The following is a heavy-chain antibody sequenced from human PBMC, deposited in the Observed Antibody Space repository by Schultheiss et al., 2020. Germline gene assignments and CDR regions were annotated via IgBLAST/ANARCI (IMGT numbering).Heavy chain of an antibody. CDR2: IYYSGST. Sequence: SETLSLTCTVSGGSISSGGYYWSWIRQHPGKGLEWIGYIYYSGSTNYNPSLKSRVTISVDTSKNQFSLKLSSVTAADTAVYYCARVRSGELLFFDYWGQGTLVTVSS. V-gene: IGHV4-61*08. CDR1: GGSISSGGYY. CDR3: ARVRSGELLFFDY. J-gene: IGHJ4*02. D-gene: IGHD3-10*01.